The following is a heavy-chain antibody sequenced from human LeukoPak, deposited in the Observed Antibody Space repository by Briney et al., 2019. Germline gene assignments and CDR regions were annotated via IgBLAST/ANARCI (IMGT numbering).Heavy chain of an antibody. CDR2: ISAYGGT. CDR1: ADFFSSYY. Sequence: SETLSLTCNVSADFFSSYYWSWLRQPAGKGPQWIGRISAYGGTNYSPSLTGRVTLSLDTSKQQLSLKISSMTAADTAVYYFARDLSSGWYYLDPWGQGALVTVSS. V-gene: IGHV4-4*07. J-gene: IGHJ4*01. D-gene: IGHD6-19*01. CDR3: ARDLSSGWYYLDP.